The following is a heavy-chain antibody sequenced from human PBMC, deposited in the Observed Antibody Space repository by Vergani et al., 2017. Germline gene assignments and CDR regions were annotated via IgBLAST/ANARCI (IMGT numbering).Heavy chain of an antibody. V-gene: IGHV5-51*03. CDR2: IYPGDSDT. CDR3: GRLSFTAWGRSAANDIFDY. Sequence: EVQLVQSGAEVKKPGESLKISCKGSGYSFTSYWIGWVRQMPGKGLEWMGIIYPGDSDTRYSPSFQGQVTISADKSISTAYLQWSSLKASDTAVYYCGRLSFTAWGRSAANDIFDYWGQGTLVTVSS. CDR1: GYSFTSYW. D-gene: IGHD3-9*01. J-gene: IGHJ4*02.